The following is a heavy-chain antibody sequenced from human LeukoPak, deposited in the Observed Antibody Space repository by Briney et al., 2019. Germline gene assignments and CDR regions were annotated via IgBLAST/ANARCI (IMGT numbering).Heavy chain of an antibody. CDR3: AKASSNYFYYFEY. Sequence: PGGSLRLSCAAPGFTFSSSDMHWVRQAPGKGLEWVAVISYDATNKYYADSVKGRFTLSRDNSKNTLYLQTNTLRDEDTAVYYCAKASSNYFYYFEYWGQGTLVTVSS. J-gene: IGHJ4*02. D-gene: IGHD2/OR15-2a*01. CDR1: GFTFSSSD. CDR2: ISYDATNK. V-gene: IGHV3-30*18.